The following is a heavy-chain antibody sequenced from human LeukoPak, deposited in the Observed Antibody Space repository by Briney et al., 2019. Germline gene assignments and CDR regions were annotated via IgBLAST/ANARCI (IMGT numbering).Heavy chain of an antibody. V-gene: IGHV3-30*03. CDR2: ISYDGSNK. D-gene: IGHD6-19*01. J-gene: IGHJ4*02. CDR3: ARAYSSARANPDY. CDR1: GFTFSSYG. Sequence: GGSLRLSCAASGFTFSSYGMHWVRQAPGKGLEWVAVISYDGSNKYYADSVKGRFTISRDNSKNTLYLQMNSLRAEDTAVYYCARAYSSARANPDYWGQGTLVTVSS.